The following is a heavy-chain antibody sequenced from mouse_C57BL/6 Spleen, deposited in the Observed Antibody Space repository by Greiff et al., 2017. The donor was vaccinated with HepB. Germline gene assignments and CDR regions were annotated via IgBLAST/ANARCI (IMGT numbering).Heavy chain of an antibody. CDR2: INPSNGGT. CDR3: ARGPIYYYGSSYAMDY. J-gene: IGHJ4*01. Sequence: QVQLQQPGTELVKPGASVKLSCKASGYTFTSYWMHWVKQRPGQGLEWIGNINPSNGGTNYNEKFKSKATLTVDKSSSTAYIQLSSLTTEDAAVYYCARGPIYYYGSSYAMDYWGQRTSVTVSS. D-gene: IGHD1-1*01. V-gene: IGHV1-53*01. CDR1: GYTFTSYW.